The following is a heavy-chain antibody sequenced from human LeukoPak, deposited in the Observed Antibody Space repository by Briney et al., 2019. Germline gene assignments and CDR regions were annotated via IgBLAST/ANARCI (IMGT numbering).Heavy chain of an antibody. CDR3: ARDRIQLWPSPDY. D-gene: IGHD5-18*01. CDR1: GFTFSSYG. Sequence: PGGSLRLSCAASGFTFSSYGMHWVRQAPGKGLEWVAYIRYDGSNKYYADSVKGRFTISRDNSKNTLYLQMNSLSAEDTAVYYCARDRIQLWPSPDYWGQGTLVTVSS. V-gene: IGHV3-30*02. J-gene: IGHJ4*02. CDR2: IRYDGSNK.